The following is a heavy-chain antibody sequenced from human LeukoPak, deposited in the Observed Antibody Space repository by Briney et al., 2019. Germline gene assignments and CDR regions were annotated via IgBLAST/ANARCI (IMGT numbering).Heavy chain of an antibody. CDR1: GFIFRNYA. J-gene: IGHJ4*02. CDR3: GKAEAGTYYFDY. V-gene: IGHV3-23*01. D-gene: IGHD6-19*01. Sequence: GGSLSLSCAASGFIFRNYAMRWVRQAPGKGLEWVSAISGGGGDRFYADSVKGRFTISRDNSKNTLYLQMSSLRVEDTAVYYCGKAEAGTYYFDYWGQGTLVTVSS. CDR2: ISGGGGDR.